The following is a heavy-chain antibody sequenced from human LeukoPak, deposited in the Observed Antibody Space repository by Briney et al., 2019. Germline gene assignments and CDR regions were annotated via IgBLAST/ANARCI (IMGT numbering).Heavy chain of an antibody. CDR1: GYSFTDYY. CDR3: ARADFVDAGPYLIGP. Sequence: GASVKVSCKTSGYSFTDYYIHWVRQAPGQGLEWMGWINPKSGRTSSARKFQDRVTMTRDPSISTVYMDMAWLTSDDTAIYFYARADFVDAGPYLIGPWGQGTLVTVSS. CDR2: INPKSGRT. V-gene: IGHV1-2*02. D-gene: IGHD3-3*01. J-gene: IGHJ5*02.